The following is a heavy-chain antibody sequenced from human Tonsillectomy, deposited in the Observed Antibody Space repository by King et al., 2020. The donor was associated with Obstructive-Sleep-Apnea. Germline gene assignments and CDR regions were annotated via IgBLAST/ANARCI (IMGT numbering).Heavy chain of an antibody. CDR2: MSGSVGST. Sequence: VQLVESGGVLVQPGGSLRLSCAASGFTFSSYAMSCVRQAPGKGLEWVSAMSGSVGSTYYADSGRGRFTISRDNSKNTLYLQMNSLRAEDTAVYYCANAGGELFFDYWGQGTLVTVSS. J-gene: IGHJ4*02. CDR3: ANAGGELFFDY. V-gene: IGHV3-23*04. D-gene: IGHD1-26*01. CDR1: GFTFSSYA.